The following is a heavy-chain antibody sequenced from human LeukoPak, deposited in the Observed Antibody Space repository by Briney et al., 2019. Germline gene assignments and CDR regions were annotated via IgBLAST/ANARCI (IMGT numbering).Heavy chain of an antibody. V-gene: IGHV4-59*13. D-gene: IGHD3-10*01. CDR3: ARDFSGSSSDY. CDR2: IYYSGST. Sequence: SETLSLTCTVSGGSISSYYWSWIRQPPGKGLEWIGYIYYSGSTNYNPSLKSRVTISVDTSKNQFSLKLSSVTAADTAVYYCARDFSGSSSDYWGQGTLVTVSS. CDR1: GGSISSYY. J-gene: IGHJ4*02.